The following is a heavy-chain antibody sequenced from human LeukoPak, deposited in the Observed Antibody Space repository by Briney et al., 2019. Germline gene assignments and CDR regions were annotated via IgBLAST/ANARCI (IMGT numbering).Heavy chain of an antibody. Sequence: ASKTLSLTCTVSGGSVSSGSYYWSWIRQPPGKGLEWIGYIYYSGSTTYNPSLKSRVTISVDTSKNKFSLKLSSVTAADTAVYYCARVPISTTARGYFDYWGQGTLVTVSS. CDR2: IYYSGST. D-gene: IGHD4-17*01. CDR1: GGSVSSGSYY. J-gene: IGHJ4*02. V-gene: IGHV4-61*01. CDR3: ARVPISTTARGYFDY.